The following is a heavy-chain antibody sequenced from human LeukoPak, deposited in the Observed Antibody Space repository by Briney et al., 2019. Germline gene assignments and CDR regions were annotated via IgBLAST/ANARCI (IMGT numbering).Heavy chain of an antibody. CDR3: ARTNPRYYYDSSGPFDY. V-gene: IGHV4-34*01. CDR2: INHSGST. J-gene: IGHJ4*02. CDR1: GGSFSGYY. D-gene: IGHD3-22*01. Sequence: SETLSLTCAVYGGSFSGYYWGWIRQPPGKGLEWIGEINHSGSTNYNPSLKSRVTISVDTSKNQFSLKLSSVTAADTAVYYCARTNPRYYYDSSGPFDYWGQGTLVTVSS.